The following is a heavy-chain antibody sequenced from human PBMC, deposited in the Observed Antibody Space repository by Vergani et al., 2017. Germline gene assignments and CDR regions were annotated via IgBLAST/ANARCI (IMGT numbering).Heavy chain of an antibody. Sequence: EVQLVESGGGLVQPGRSLRLSCAASGFTFDDYAMHWVRQAPGKGLEWVSGISWNSGSIGYADSVKGRFTISRDNAKNSLYLQMNSLRAEDTALYYCAKVSGVGATLRSATDFDYWGQGTLVTVSS. CDR1: GFTFDDYA. V-gene: IGHV3-9*01. CDR2: ISWNSGSI. CDR3: AKVSGVGATLRSATDFDY. J-gene: IGHJ4*02. D-gene: IGHD1-26*01.